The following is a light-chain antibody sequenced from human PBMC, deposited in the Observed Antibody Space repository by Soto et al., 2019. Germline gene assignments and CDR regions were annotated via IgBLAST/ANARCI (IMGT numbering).Light chain of an antibody. V-gene: IGLV2-11*01. J-gene: IGLJ1*01. Sequence: QSVLTQPRSVSGSPGQSVTISCTGASSDVGAYNFVSWYQQHPDKAPKVMIHDVSQRPSGVPDRFSGSKSGNMASLTISGLQAEDEADYYCCSYAGRYTFVFGTGTKLTVL. CDR1: SSDVGAYNF. CDR2: DVS. CDR3: CSYAGRYTFV.